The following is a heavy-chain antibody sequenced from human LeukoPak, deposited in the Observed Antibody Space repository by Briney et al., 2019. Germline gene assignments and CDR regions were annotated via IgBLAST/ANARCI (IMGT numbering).Heavy chain of an antibody. Sequence: SETLSLTCTVSGGSISSGSYYWSWIRQPAGKGLEWIGRIYTSGSTNYNPSLKSRVTISVDTSKNQFSLKLSSVTAADTAVYYCARAPGGYLDYWGQGTLVTVSS. D-gene: IGHD3-16*01. CDR2: IYTSGST. J-gene: IGHJ4*02. V-gene: IGHV4-61*02. CDR1: GGSISSGSYY. CDR3: ARAPGGYLDY.